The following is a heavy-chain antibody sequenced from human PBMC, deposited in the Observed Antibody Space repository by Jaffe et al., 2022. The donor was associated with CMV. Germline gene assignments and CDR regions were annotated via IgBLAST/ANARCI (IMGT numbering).Heavy chain of an antibody. V-gene: IGHV1-69*01. CDR3: ARDLASIAARPYYYYGMDV. D-gene: IGHD6-6*01. CDR2: IIPIFGTA. Sequence: QVQLVQSGAEVKKPGSSVKVSCKASGGTFSSYAISWVRQAPGQGLEWMGGIIPIFGTANYAQKFQGRVTITADESTSTAYMELSSLRSEDTAVYYCARDLASIAARPYYYYGMDVWGQGTTVTVSS. CDR1: GGTFSSYA. J-gene: IGHJ6*02.